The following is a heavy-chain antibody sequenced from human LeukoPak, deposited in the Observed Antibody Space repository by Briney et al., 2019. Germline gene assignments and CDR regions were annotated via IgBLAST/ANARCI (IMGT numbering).Heavy chain of an antibody. CDR2: TYYRSKWYN. J-gene: IGHJ6*02. CDR3: ARELRDVLRFLEWFPTLGMDV. D-gene: IGHD3-3*01. Sequence: SQTLSLTCAISGDSVSSNSAAWNWIRQSPSRGLEWLGRTYYRSKWYNDYAVSVKSRITINPDTSKNQFSLQLNSVTPEDTAVYYCARELRDVLRFLEWFPTLGMDVWGQGTMVTVSS. CDR1: GDSVSSNSAA. V-gene: IGHV6-1*01.